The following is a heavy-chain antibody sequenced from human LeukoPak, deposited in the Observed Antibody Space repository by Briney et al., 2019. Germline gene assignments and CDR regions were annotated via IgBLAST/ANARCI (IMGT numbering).Heavy chain of an antibody. D-gene: IGHD1-14*01. CDR2: ISYDGSDK. CDR3: ARVGSNHLNYYYYYGMDV. J-gene: IGHJ6*02. Sequence: GRSLRLSCAASGFTLRTYPMHWVRQAPGTGLEWVAVISYDGSDKYYADSVRGRFTISRDNSENTLYLHVNNLRVEDTAVYYCARVGSNHLNYYYYYGMDVWGQGTTVTVSS. V-gene: IGHV3-30*14. CDR1: GFTLRTYP.